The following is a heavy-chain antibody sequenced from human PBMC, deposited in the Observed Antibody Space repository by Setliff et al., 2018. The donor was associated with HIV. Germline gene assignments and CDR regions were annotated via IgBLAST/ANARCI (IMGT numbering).Heavy chain of an antibody. CDR1: GFTFSSYW. CDR3: ARDFMTTTNGFDY. D-gene: IGHD4-4*01. CDR2: IKQDGSQT. Sequence: GGSLRLSCAASGFTFSSYWMQWVRQAPGKGLEWVANIKQDGSQTYYVDSVKGRFTISRDNAKNSLHLQMNSLRVEDTAVYYCARDFMTTTNGFDYWGQGTLVTVSS. J-gene: IGHJ4*02. V-gene: IGHV3-7*01.